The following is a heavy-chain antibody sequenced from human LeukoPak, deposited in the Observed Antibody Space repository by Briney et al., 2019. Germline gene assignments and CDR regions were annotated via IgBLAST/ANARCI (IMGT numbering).Heavy chain of an antibody. CDR3: ASGPLFTYYDFWSGYPGGYYFDY. J-gene: IGHJ4*02. Sequence: PSETLSLTCTVSGGSISSSSYYWGWIRQPPGKGLEWIGSIYYSGSTYYNPSFKSRVTISVDTSKNQFSLKLSSVTAADTAVYYCASGPLFTYYDFWSGYPGGYYFDYWGQGTLVTVSS. D-gene: IGHD3-3*01. CDR2: IYYSGST. CDR1: GGSISSSSYY. V-gene: IGHV4-39*01.